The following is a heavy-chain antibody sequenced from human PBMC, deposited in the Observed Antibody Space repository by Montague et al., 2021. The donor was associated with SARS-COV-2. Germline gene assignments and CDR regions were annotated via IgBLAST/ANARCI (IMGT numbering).Heavy chain of an antibody. CDR2: VYFPGSV. J-gene: IGHJ5*02. CDR3: ARDLSRAFCEGDSCYSENWFAP. CDR1: GDSTTRYY. V-gene: IGHV4-59*01. D-gene: IGHD2-21*02. Sequence: SETLSLTCTVSGDSTTRYYWTWIRQSPGKGLEWIGYVYFPGSVKYNPSLNRRVSMSIDTSKNQFSLELTSVTAADTAIYYCARDLSRAFCEGDSCYSENWFAPWGQGTLVTVSS.